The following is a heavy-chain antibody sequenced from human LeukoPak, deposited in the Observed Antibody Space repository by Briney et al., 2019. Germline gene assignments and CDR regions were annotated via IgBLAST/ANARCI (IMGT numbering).Heavy chain of an antibody. V-gene: IGHV4-59*01. CDR3: AKGRSGWYFDY. Sequence: PSETLSLTCTVSGGSISIYYWSWIRQPPGKGLEWIGYIYYIVSTNYNPSLKSRVTISVDTSKNQFSLKLSSVTAADTAVYYCAKGRSGWYFDYWGQGTLVTVSS. CDR2: IYYIVST. J-gene: IGHJ4*02. D-gene: IGHD6-19*01. CDR1: GGSISIYY.